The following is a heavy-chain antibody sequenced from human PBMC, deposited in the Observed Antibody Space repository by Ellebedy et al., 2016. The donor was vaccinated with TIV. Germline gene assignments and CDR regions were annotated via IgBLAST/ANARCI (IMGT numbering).Heavy chain of an antibody. D-gene: IGHD2-21*02. CDR2: IYYSGST. J-gene: IGHJ4*02. CDR1: GGSISSGGYY. Sequence: LRLXXTVSGGSISSGGYYWSWIRQHPGKGLEWIGYIYYSGSTYYNPSLKSRVTISVDTSKNQFSLKLSSVTAADTAVYYCARASVVVTAIHFDYWGQGTLVTVSS. CDR3: ARASVVVTAIHFDY. V-gene: IGHV4-31*03.